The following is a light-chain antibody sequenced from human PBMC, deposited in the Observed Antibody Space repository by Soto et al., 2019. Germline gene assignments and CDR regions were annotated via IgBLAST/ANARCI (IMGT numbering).Light chain of an antibody. Sequence: EIVMTQSPATLSVSPGERATLSCRASQSVTGDLAWFQQKPGQAPRLLIYGASTRATGIPARFSGSGSGTEFILTISSLQSEDFAVYYCQQYNNWPLTFGGGTKVEIK. CDR3: QQYNNWPLT. CDR2: GAS. CDR1: QSVTGD. J-gene: IGKJ4*01. V-gene: IGKV3-15*01.